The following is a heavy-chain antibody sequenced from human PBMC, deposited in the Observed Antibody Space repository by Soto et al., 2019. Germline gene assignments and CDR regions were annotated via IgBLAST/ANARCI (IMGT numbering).Heavy chain of an antibody. Sequence: GASVKVSCKASGGSFSSYAVSWVRQAPGQGLEWMGGVIPMYGTTVYAQKFQGRVTITADAATTTAYMELSSLRSGDTAVYYCARDLYCSSRRCYRYYGMDVWGQGNTVTVSS. D-gene: IGHD2-15*01. CDR3: ARDLYCSSRRCYRYYGMDV. CDR1: GGSFSSYA. J-gene: IGHJ6*02. V-gene: IGHV1-69*13. CDR2: VIPMYGTT.